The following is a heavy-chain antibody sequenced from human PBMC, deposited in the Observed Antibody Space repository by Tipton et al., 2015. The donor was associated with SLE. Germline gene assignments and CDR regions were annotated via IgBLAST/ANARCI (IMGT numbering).Heavy chain of an antibody. J-gene: IGHJ6*02. CDR2: IRYDGRNK. Sequence: RSLRLSCEASGFTFSNYGMHWVRQAPGKGLEWVGVIRYDGRNKYYADSVKGRFTISRDNSKNTLYLQMNSLRAEDTAVYYCARELTPYYGMDVWGQGTTVTVSS. CDR3: ARELTPYYGMDV. V-gene: IGHV3-33*08. CDR1: GFTFSNYG.